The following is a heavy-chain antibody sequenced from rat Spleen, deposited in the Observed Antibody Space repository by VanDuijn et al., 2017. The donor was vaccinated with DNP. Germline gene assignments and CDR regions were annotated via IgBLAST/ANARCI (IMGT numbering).Heavy chain of an antibody. CDR3: TRAGGLLRIVTSYFDY. Sequence: HVQLKESGPGLVHPLQTLSLTCTVSGFSLTSHGVSWVRHPLGKGLEWIAAISSGGNTYYHPALTSRLSISRYTSTSQVFLKMNSLQTEDTAIYFCTRAGGLLRIVTSYFDYWGQGVMVTVSS. CDR2: ISSGGNT. D-gene: IGHD1-6*01. CDR1: GFSLTSHG. V-gene: IGHV2S12*01. J-gene: IGHJ2*01.